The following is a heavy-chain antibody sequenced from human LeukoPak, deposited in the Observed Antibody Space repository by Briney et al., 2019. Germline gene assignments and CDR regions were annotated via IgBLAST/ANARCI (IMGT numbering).Heavy chain of an antibody. CDR2: ISHDGSKK. Sequence: GGSLRLSCAASGFAFSSYAVHWVRQAPGKGLECVAVISHDGSKKYYAGFVKGRFTISRDNSKNTLYLHMNSLIPEDTAVYFCAKDWRFYYVSGSFFPDNWGQGTLVTVSS. V-gene: IGHV3-30-3*01. J-gene: IGHJ4*02. D-gene: IGHD3-10*01. CDR3: AKDWRFYYVSGSFFPDN. CDR1: GFAFSSYA.